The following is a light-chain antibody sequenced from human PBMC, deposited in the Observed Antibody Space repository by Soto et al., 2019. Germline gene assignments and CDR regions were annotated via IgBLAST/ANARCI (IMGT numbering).Light chain of an antibody. CDR2: DAS. Sequence: DIQMTQSPSTLSPSVGDRVTITCRASRSISDWLAWYQQKPGQAPKLLIFDASTLKSGVPSRFSGSGSGTEFTLTISSLQPDDVATYYCLQYANHSWTFGPGTKVEIK. CDR1: RSISDW. CDR3: LQYANHSWT. J-gene: IGKJ1*01. V-gene: IGKV1-5*01.